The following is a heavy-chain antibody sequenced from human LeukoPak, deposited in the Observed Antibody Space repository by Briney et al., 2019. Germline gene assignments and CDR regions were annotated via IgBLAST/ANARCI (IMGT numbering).Heavy chain of an antibody. J-gene: IGHJ4*02. CDR1: GGSISSGGYY. V-gene: IGHV4-31*03. CDR2: IYYSGST. CDR3: ATGPTCGGDCYSSFDY. Sequence: PSETPSLTCTVSGGSISSGGYYWSWIRQHPGKGLEWIGYIYYSGSTYYNPSLKSRVTISVDTSKNQFSLKLSSVTAADTAVYYCATGPTCGGDCYSSFDYWGQGTLVTVSS. D-gene: IGHD2-21*02.